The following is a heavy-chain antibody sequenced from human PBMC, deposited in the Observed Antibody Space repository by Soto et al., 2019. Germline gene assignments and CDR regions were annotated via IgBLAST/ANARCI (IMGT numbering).Heavy chain of an antibody. Sequence: EVQLVETGGGLIQPGGSLRLSCAASGFTVSSNYMSWVRQAPGKGLEWVSVIYSGGSTYYADSVKGRFTISRDNSKNTFYFKMNSLRAEDTAVYYWGRDMITRVGGVMGSGGGGMDVWGQGTTVTVSS. CDR3: GRDMITRVGGVMGSGGGGMDV. V-gene: IGHV3-53*02. CDR1: GFTVSSNY. J-gene: IGHJ6*02. CDR2: IYSGGST. D-gene: IGHD3-10*01.